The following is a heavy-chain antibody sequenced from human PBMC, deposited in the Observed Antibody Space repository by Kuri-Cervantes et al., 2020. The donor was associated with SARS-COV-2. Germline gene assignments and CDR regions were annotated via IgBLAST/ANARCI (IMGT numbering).Heavy chain of an antibody. CDR1: GGSISSSSYY. D-gene: IGHD2-2*01. V-gene: IGHV4-39*01. Sequence: GSLRLSCTVSGGSISSSSYYWGWIRQPPGKGLEWVGSIYYSGSTYYNPSLKSRVTISVDTSKNQSSLKLSSVTAADTAVYYCAREGSDIVVVPAAIRVYYYMDVWGKGTTVTVSS. CDR3: AREGSDIVVVPAAIRVYYYMDV. J-gene: IGHJ6*03. CDR2: IYYSGST.